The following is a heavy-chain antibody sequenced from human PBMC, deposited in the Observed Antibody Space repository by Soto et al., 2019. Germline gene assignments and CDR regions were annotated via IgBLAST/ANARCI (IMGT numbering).Heavy chain of an antibody. J-gene: IGHJ6*02. D-gene: IGHD3-10*01. CDR2: IKSKTDGGTT. V-gene: IGHV3-15*07. Sequence: GGSLRLSCAASGFTFSNAWMNWVRQAPGKGLEWVGRIKSKTDGGTTDYAAPVKGRFTISRDDSKNTLYLQMNSLKTEDTAVYYCTTVLSGLNYYGSGSYYDYYYYGMDVWGQGTTVTVSS. CDR1: GFTFSNAW. CDR3: TTVLSGLNYYGSGSYYDYYYYGMDV.